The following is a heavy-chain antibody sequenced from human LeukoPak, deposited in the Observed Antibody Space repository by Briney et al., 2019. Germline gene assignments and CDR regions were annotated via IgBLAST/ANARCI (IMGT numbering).Heavy chain of an antibody. CDR3: ARYDSRGDYYFDY. CDR2: IYDSGST. D-gene: IGHD3-22*01. J-gene: IGHJ4*02. CDR1: GGSICSYY. Sequence: PSETLSFTCTVSGGSICSYYWSWLRQTPGKGLEYIGYIYDSGSTNYNPSLKSRVTISVDTSKNQFSLQLSSVTAADTAVYYCARYDSRGDYYFDYWGQGTLVTVSS. V-gene: IGHV4-59*01.